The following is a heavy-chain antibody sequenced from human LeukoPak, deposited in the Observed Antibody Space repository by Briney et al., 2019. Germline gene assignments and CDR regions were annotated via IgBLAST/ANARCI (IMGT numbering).Heavy chain of an antibody. CDR1: GFTSSRYW. CDR2: IDEHGTTI. V-gene: IGHV3-74*01. D-gene: IGHD3-10*01. Sequence: PGESLRLSCAASGFTSSRYWMHWVRQAPGEGLVWVSRIDEHGTTIDYADSVRDRFTISRDNAKNTLYLHMNSLRAEDTAMYYCARDVGGAGSHWGQGSLVTVSS. CDR3: ARDVGGAGSH. J-gene: IGHJ4*02.